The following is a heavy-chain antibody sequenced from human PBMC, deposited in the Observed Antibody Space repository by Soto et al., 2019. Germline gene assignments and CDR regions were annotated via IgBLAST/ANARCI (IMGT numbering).Heavy chain of an antibody. CDR2: INHSGST. CDR1: GGSFSCYY. J-gene: IGHJ6*02. CDR3: ARARPEFAGYYYGMDV. Sequence: LSLTCAVYGGSFSCYYWSWIRQPPGKGLEWIGEINHSGSTNYNPSLKSRVTISVDTSKNQFSLKLSSVTAADTAVYYCARARPEFAGYYYGMDVWGQGTTVTVSS. D-gene: IGHD3-10*01. V-gene: IGHV4-34*01.